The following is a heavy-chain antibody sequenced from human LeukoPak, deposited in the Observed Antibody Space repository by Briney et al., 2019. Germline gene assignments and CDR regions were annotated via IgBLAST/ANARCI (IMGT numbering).Heavy chain of an antibody. Sequence: GRSLRLSCAASGFTFSSYAMHWVRQAPGKGLEWVAVISYDGSNKYYADSVKGRFTISRDNSKNTLYLQMNSLRAEDTAVYYCARDRLYCSNTTCYTGIGIFDYWDQRTLATVSS. V-gene: IGHV3-30*01. J-gene: IGHJ4*02. CDR2: ISYDGSNK. D-gene: IGHD2-2*02. CDR1: GFTFSSYA. CDR3: ARDRLYCSNTTCYTGIGIFDY.